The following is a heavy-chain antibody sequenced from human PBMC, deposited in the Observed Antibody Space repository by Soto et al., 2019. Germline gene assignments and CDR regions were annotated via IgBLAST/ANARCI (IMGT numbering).Heavy chain of an antibody. Sequence: SETLSLTCTVSGVSVSSGSYYWSWIRQPPGKGLEWIGYIYYSGSTNYNPSLKSRVTISLDTSKNQFSLKLTSVTAADTAVYYCARDFFPGGEPTQFWGPGTLVTV. V-gene: IGHV4-61*01. CDR3: ARDFFPGGEPTQF. D-gene: IGHD2-15*01. CDR1: GVSVSSGSYY. CDR2: IYYSGST. J-gene: IGHJ4*02.